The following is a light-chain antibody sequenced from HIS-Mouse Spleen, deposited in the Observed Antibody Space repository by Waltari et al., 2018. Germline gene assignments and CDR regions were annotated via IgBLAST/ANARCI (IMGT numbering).Light chain of an antibody. CDR3: SSYTSSSFNVV. CDR1: SSDVGGYNY. V-gene: IGLV2-14*03. Sequence: QSALTQPASVSGSPGRSITISCTGTSSDVGGYNYVSWYQQHPGKAPQRMIYDVSNRPSGVSNRFSGSKSGNTASLTISGLQAEDEADYYCSSYTSSSFNVVFGGGTKLTVL. J-gene: IGLJ2*01. CDR2: DVS.